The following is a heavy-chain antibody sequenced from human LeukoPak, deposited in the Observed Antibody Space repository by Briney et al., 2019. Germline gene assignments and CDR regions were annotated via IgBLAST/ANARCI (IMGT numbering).Heavy chain of an antibody. J-gene: IGHJ6*02. V-gene: IGHV3-74*01. CDR3: AKDMPSRWAAAGTDYYYYGMDV. Sequence: GGSLRLSCAASGFTFGTFWMHWVRQAPGKGLVWVSRINTDGSDTTYADSVKGRFTISRDNAKNSLYLQMNSLRAEDTALYYCAKDMPSRWAAAGTDYYYYGMDVWGQGTTVTVSS. CDR2: INTDGSDT. CDR1: GFTFGTFW. D-gene: IGHD6-13*01.